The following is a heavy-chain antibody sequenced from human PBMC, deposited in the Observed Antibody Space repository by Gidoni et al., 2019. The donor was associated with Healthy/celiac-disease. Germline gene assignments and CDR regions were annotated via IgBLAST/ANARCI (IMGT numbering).Heavy chain of an antibody. CDR3: ASLGKRYQLLSDYYYYYVIYV. CDR2: INHSGST. D-gene: IGHD2-2*01. V-gene: IGHV4-34*01. Sequence: QVQLQQWGAGLFTPSETLSLTCAVYGGSFRGYYWSWIRQPPGKGLEWSGEINHSGSTTYNPSRKSRVTRSVDTSKNQFSRKRSSVTAADTAVYYFASLGKRYQLLSDYYYYYVIYVCGQGTTVSVSS. J-gene: IGHJ6*02. CDR1: GGSFRGYY.